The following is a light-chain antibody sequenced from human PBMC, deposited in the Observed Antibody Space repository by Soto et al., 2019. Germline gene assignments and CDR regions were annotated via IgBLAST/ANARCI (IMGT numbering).Light chain of an antibody. V-gene: IGKV3-15*01. CDR3: QQYNRWPFT. Sequence: EMVMTQSPVTLSVSPGESATLSCRASQSVISNLDWYQQKPGQAPRLLIYGASTRATGIPDRFSGSGSGTEFTLTISSLQSGDFAAYYCQQYNRWPFTFGPGTKVDIK. CDR2: GAS. CDR1: QSVISN. J-gene: IGKJ3*01.